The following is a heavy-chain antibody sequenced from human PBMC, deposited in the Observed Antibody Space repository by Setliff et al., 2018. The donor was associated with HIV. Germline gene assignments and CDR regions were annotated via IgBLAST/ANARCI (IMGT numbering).Heavy chain of an antibody. CDR1: SGSVSGYY. J-gene: IGHJ6*03. CDR2: IHSSGST. V-gene: IGHV4-59*08. CDR3: SRGSYYMDV. D-gene: IGHD3-16*01. Sequence: PSETLSLTCSVSSGSVSGYYWGWIRQPPGKKLEWIGYIHSSGSTIYSASLKSRVNISVDTSKNQVSLRLSSVTAADTAVYHCSRGSYYMDVWGKGTTVTVSS.